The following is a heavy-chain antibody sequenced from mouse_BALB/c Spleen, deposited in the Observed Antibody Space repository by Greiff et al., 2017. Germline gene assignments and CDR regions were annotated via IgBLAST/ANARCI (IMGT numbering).Heavy chain of an antibody. Sequence: VQGVESGPGLVAPSQSLSITCTVSGFSLTDYGVSWIRQPPGKGLEWLGVIWGGGSTYYTSALKSRLSISKDNSKSQVFLKMNSLQTDDTAMYYCAKHGNWDYAMDYWGQGTSVTVSS. J-gene: IGHJ4*01. V-gene: IGHV2-6-5*01. CDR1: GFSLTDYG. CDR3: AKHGNWDYAMDY. CDR2: IWGGGST. D-gene: IGHD4-1*01.